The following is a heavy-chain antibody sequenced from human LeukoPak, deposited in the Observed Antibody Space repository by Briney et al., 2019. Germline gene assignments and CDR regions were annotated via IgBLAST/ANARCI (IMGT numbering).Heavy chain of an antibody. CDR2: VSGSGIST. Sequence: GGSLRLSCAASGFTFSNYAMSWVRQAPGKGLEWVSAVSGSGISTYYADSVKGRFTISRDNSKNTLYLQINSLSAGDTAVYYCAKKIRGQHPLGAAFDSWGPGTLVAVSS. J-gene: IGHJ4*02. V-gene: IGHV3-23*01. D-gene: IGHD1-26*01. CDR3: AKKIRGQHPLGAAFDS. CDR1: GFTFSNYA.